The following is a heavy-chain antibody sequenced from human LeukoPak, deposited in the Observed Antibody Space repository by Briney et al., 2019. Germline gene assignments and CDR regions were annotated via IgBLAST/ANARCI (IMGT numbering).Heavy chain of an antibody. CDR3: ARGPGYADAFDI. Sequence: SETLSLTCAVYGGSFSGYYWSWIRQPPGKGLEWIGEINHSGSTNYNPSLKSRVTISVDTSKNQFSLKLSSVTAADPAVYYCARGPGYADAFDIWGQGTMVTVSS. CDR1: GGSFSGYY. J-gene: IGHJ3*02. CDR2: INHSGST. V-gene: IGHV4-34*01. D-gene: IGHD2-8*01.